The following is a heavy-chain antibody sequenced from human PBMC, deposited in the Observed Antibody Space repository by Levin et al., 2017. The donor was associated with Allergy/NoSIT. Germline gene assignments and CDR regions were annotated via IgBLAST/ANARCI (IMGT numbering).Heavy chain of an antibody. J-gene: IGHJ4*02. V-gene: IGHV3-21*01. CDR1: GFNFKTYL. D-gene: IGHD2/OR15-2a*01. CDR3: ARGTPSCNSATCHLAHFDS. Sequence: KTGGSLRLSCAASGFNFKTYLVHWARLAPGKGLEWVSSISASSNYKYYADSVRGRFSISRDNAQNSLYLQMNSLRAEDTAIYYCARGTPSCNSATCHLAHFDSWGQGTLVTVSS. CDR2: ISASSNYK.